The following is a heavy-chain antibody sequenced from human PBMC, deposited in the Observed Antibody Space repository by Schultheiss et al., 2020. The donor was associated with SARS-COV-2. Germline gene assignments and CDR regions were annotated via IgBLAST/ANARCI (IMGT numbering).Heavy chain of an antibody. V-gene: IGHV4-34*01. CDR2: INHSGST. D-gene: IGHD3-10*01. CDR3: ARDRGRGYFDY. J-gene: IGHJ4*02. Sequence: SETLSLTCAVYGGSFSGYYWSWIRQPPGKGLEWIGEINHSGSTNYNPSLKSRVTITVDTSKKQFSRKLSSVTAADTAVYYCARDRGRGYFDYWGQGTLVTVSS. CDR1: GGSFSGYY.